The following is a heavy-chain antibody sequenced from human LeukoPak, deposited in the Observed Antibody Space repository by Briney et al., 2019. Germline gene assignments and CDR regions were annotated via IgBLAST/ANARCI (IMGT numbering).Heavy chain of an antibody. CDR2: ISYSGST. CDR3: ARALTGTTGYFDC. CDR1: GGSISSYY. J-gene: IGHJ4*02. Sequence: SETLSLTCTVPGGSISSYYWSWIRQPPGKGLEWIGYISYSGSTNYNPSLKSRVSISVDTSKNQFSLKLSSVTAADTAVYFCARALTGTTGYFDCWGQGTLVTVSS. V-gene: IGHV4-59*01. D-gene: IGHD1-20*01.